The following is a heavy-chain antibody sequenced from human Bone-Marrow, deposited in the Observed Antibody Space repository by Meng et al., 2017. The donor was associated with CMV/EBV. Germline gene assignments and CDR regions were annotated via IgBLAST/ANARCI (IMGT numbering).Heavy chain of an antibody. CDR2: VYHSGYT. J-gene: IGHJ3*02. Sequence: SETLSLTCAVSGTSISTSNWWSWVRQPPGKGLEWIGEVYHSGYTNYNPSLKSRVTMSVDRSKNQFSLKFSTVTAADTAVYYCARDRLYCSRTSCYESYGDYVGAFDIWGQGTMVTVSS. CDR3: ARDRLYCSRTSCYESYGDYVGAFDI. D-gene: IGHD2-2*01. CDR1: GTSISTSNW. V-gene: IGHV4-4*02.